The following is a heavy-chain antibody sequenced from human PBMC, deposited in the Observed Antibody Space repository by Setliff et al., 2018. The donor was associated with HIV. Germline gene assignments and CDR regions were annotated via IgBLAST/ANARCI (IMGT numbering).Heavy chain of an antibody. CDR3: ASRYYNFWSGYYDY. J-gene: IGHJ4*02. CDR2: IYHSGST. V-gene: IGHV4-38-2*02. CDR1: GYSISSGYY. Sequence: SETLSLTCTVSGYSISSGYYWGWIRQPPGKGLEWIGSIYHSGSTSYNPSLKSLVTISVDTSKNQFSLKLSSVTAADTAVYYCASRYYNFWSGYYDYWGQGTLVTVSS. D-gene: IGHD3-3*01.